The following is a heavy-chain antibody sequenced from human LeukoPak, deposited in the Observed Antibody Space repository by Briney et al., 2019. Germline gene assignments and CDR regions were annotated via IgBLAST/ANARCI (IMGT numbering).Heavy chain of an antibody. D-gene: IGHD1-26*01. CDR1: GYTFTNFG. CDR3: ARDQVVGATAGTFDY. Sequence: ASVKVSCKASGYTFTNFGISWVRQAPGQGLDWMGWISAYNGHTNYAQKFQSRVTLTADTSTTTAYMELTSLRSDDTAVYYCARDQVVGATAGTFDYWGQGTLVTVSS. V-gene: IGHV1-18*01. CDR2: ISAYNGHT. J-gene: IGHJ4*02.